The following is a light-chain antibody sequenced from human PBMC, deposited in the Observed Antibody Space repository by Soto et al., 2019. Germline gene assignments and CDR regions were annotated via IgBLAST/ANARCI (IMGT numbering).Light chain of an antibody. CDR2: GAS. J-gene: IGKJ1*01. Sequence: EMVLTQSPGTLSLSPGERATLSCRASQSVGSSFLAWYQHKPGQAPRLLIYGASGRATGIPNRFSGSGSETDFTLTISRLEPEDFAVYYCQQYGSSPQTFGQGTKVDIK. CDR3: QQYGSSPQT. V-gene: IGKV3-20*01. CDR1: QSVGSSF.